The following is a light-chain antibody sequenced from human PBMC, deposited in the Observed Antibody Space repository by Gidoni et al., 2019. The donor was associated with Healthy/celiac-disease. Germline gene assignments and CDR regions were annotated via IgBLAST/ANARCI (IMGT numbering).Light chain of an antibody. CDR2: RNN. CDR1: STNIGSNY. V-gene: IGLV1-47*01. J-gene: IGLJ3*02. CDR3: AAWDDSLSGWV. Sequence: QSVLTQPPSASGTPGRGVTISCSGSSTNIGSNYVYWYQPIPGTAPKLLIYRNNQRPSGVPDRFSGSKSGTSASLAISGLRSEDEADYSCAAWDDSLSGWVFGGGTKLTVL.